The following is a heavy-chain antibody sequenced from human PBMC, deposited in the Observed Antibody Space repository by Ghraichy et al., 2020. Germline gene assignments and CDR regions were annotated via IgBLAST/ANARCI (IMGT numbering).Heavy chain of an antibody. V-gene: IGHV4-34*01. CDR3: ARAIYCSSTSCPRVPATGTTPPYYYFDY. D-gene: IGHD2-2*01. CDR2: INHSGST. CDR1: GGSFSGYY. J-gene: IGHJ4*02. Sequence: SETLSLTCAVYGGSFSGYYWSWIRQPPGKGLEWIGEINHSGSTNYYPSLKSRVTISVDTSKNQFSLKLSSVTAADTAVYYCARAIYCSSTSCPRVPATGTTPPYYYFDYWGQGTLVTVSS.